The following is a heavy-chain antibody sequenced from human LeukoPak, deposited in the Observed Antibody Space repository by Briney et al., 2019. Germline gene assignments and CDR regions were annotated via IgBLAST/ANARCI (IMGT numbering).Heavy chain of an antibody. V-gene: IGHV1-2*02. J-gene: IGHJ6*03. CDR3: ARATAAYGGYYYMDV. Sequence: ASVKVSCKASGYTFTGYYMHWVRQAPGQGLEWMGWINPNSGGTNYAQKFQGRVTMTRDTSISTAYMELSRLRSDDTAVYYCARATAAYGGYYYMDVWGKGTTVTISS. CDR1: GYTFTGYY. D-gene: IGHD4-23*01. CDR2: INPNSGGT.